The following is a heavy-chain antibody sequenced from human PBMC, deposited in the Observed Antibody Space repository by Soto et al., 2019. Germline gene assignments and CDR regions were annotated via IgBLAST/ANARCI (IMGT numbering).Heavy chain of an antibody. V-gene: IGHV3-20*04. CDR3: ARDHRWGYEYGDYGDS. D-gene: IGHD4-17*01. CDR1: GFGFDEYG. J-gene: IGHJ4*02. CDR2: INRHGDTT. Sequence: EVYLVESGGGVVRPGGSLRLSCAASGFGFDEYGMSWVRQGPGKGPEWVSGINRHGDTTGYADSVKGRFTISRDNAKNSLYLQMNGLRAEDTAFSYCARDHRWGYEYGDYGDSWGQGTLVTVSS.